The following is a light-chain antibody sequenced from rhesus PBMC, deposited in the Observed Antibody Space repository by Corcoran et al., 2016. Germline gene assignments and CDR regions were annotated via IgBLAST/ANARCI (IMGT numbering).Light chain of an antibody. CDR3: QQGYSYPFT. CDR1: QSLSNY. CDR2: RAS. V-gene: IGKV1S9*01. J-gene: IGKJ3*01. Sequence: DIQMTQSPSSLSASVGDRVTITCQASQSLSNYLNWYQQKPGKIPKLLIYRASSLQSGISFRFRGSGSGTDFTRTISSLQPEDFATYYCQQGYSYPFTFGPGTKLDIK.